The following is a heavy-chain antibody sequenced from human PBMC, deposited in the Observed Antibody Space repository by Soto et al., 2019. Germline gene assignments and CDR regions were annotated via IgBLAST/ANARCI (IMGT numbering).Heavy chain of an antibody. CDR2: IYWDDDK. CDR1: GFSLSSTRMA. D-gene: IGHD6-19*01. J-gene: IGHJ4*02. V-gene: IGHV2-5*02. Sequence: GSGPTLVNPTQTLTLTCTFSGFSLSSTRMAVGWTRQPPGKALEWLALIYWDDDKRYSPFLKSRLTITKDTSKNQVVLTMSNMDPVDTARYYCAHIVVAGLGYYFDYWGQGTLVTVSS. CDR3: AHIVVAGLGYYFDY.